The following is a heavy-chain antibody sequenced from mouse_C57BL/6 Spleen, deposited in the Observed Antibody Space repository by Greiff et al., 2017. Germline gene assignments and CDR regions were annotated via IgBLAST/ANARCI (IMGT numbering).Heavy chain of an antibody. J-gene: IGHJ1*03. CDR2: IDPSDSYT. CDR3: ASPGYFDV. Sequence: QVHVKQPGAELVMPGASVKLSCKASGYTFTSYWMHWVKQRPGQGLEWIGEIDPSDSYTNYNQKFKGKSTLTVDKSSSTAYMQLSSLTSEDSAVYYCASPGYFDVWGTGTTVTVSS. V-gene: IGHV1-69*01. CDR1: GYTFTSYW.